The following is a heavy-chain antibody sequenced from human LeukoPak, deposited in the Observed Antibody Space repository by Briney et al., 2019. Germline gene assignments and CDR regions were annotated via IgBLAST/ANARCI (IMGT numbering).Heavy chain of an antibody. Sequence: PSQTLSLTCTVSGGSISSGGYYWSWLRQHPGKGLEWIGYIYYSGSTYYNPSLKSRVTISVDTSKNQFSLKLSSVTAADTAVYYCARGSWSQVPFDYWGQGTLVTVSS. V-gene: IGHV4-31*03. CDR3: ARGSWSQVPFDY. CDR1: GGSISSGGYY. CDR2: IYYSGST. J-gene: IGHJ4*02. D-gene: IGHD1-26*01.